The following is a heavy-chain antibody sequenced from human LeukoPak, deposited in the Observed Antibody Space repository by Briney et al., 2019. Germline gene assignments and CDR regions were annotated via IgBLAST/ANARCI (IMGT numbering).Heavy chain of an antibody. CDR1: GFTFSSYA. Sequence: GGSLRLSCAASGFTFSSYAMHWVRQAPGKGLEWVAVISYDGSNKYYADSVKGRFTISRDNSKNTLYLQMNSLRAEDTAVYYCARGTQQLANDAFDIWGQGTMVTVSS. CDR3: ARGTQQLANDAFDI. V-gene: IGHV3-30*04. CDR2: ISYDGSNK. D-gene: IGHD6-13*01. J-gene: IGHJ3*02.